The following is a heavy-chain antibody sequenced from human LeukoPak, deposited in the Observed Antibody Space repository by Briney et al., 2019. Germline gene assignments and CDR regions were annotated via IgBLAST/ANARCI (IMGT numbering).Heavy chain of an antibody. CDR2: ISSSSSYI. D-gene: IGHD1-7*01. J-gene: IGHJ4*02. CDR3: AREKLELSFDY. V-gene: IGHV3-21*01. Sequence: PGGSLSLSCAASGFLFTDYGMHWGRQAPGKGLEGVSSISSSSSYIYYADSLKGRFTISRDNAKNSLYLQMNSLRAEDTAVYYCAREKLELSFDYWGQGTLVTVSS. CDR1: GFLFTDYG.